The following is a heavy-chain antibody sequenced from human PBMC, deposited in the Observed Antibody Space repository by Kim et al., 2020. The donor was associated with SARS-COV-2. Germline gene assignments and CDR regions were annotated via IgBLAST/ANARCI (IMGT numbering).Heavy chain of an antibody. CDR2: IKQDGSEK. CDR3: ARDSSGDYYYYYGMDV. CDR1: GFTFSSYW. Sequence: GGSLRLSCAASGFTFSSYWMSWVRQAPGKGLEWVANIKQDGSEKYYVDSVKGRFTISRDNAKNSLYLQMNSLRAEDTAVYYCARDSSGDYYYYYGMDVWGQGTTVTVSS. D-gene: IGHD3-22*01. V-gene: IGHV3-7*03. J-gene: IGHJ6*02.